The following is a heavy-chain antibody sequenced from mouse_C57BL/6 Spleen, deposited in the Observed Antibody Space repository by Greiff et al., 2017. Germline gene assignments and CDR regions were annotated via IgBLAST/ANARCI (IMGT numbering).Heavy chain of an antibody. V-gene: IGHV1-47*01. CDR1: GYTFTTYP. CDR2: FHPYNDDT. D-gene: IGHD2-4*01. Sequence: VTLQESGAELVKPGASVKMSCKASGYTFTTYPIEWMKQNHGARLEWIGNFHPYNDDTKYNEKFKGKATLTVEKSSSTVYLELSRLTSDDSAVYYCARRDDYGAWFAYWGQGTLVTVSA. CDR3: ARRDDYGAWFAY. J-gene: IGHJ3*01.